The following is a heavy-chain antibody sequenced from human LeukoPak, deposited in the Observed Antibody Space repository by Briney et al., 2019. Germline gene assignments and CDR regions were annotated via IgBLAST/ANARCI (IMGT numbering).Heavy chain of an antibody. CDR1: GYTFTGYY. D-gene: IGHD3-22*01. CDR3: AREISGYSDY. Sequence: ASVKVSCKASGYTFTGYYMHRVRQAPGQGLEWMGWINANSGDTKYAQKFQGRVTMTRDTSISTAYMELSRLRSDDTAMYYCAREISGYSDYWGQRTLVTVSS. J-gene: IGHJ4*02. CDR2: INANSGDT. V-gene: IGHV1-2*02.